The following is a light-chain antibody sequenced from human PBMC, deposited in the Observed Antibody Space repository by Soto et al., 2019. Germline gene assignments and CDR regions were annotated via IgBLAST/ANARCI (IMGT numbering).Light chain of an antibody. CDR3: QQSYKPPRT. V-gene: IGKV1-39*01. CDR1: QGVSAY. J-gene: IGKJ2*02. Sequence: DIQMTQSPSSLYASVGDRVTITCRASQGVSAYLLWYQQRHGRAPKLLIYGASNLLSGVPSRFSGSGSGTNFTLNISSLPPEEFATDYGQQSYKPPRTCGHGPMLETK. CDR2: GAS.